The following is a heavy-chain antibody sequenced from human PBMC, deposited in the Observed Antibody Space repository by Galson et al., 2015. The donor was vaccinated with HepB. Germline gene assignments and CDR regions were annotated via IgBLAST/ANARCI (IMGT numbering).Heavy chain of an antibody. Sequence: SVKVSCKASGYTFTSYDINWVRQATGQGLEWMGWMNPNSGNTGYAQKFQGRVTMTRNTSISTAYMELSSLRSEDTAVYYCARGPFHRSSTSQHWFDPWGQGTLVTVSS. J-gene: IGHJ5*02. CDR2: MNPNSGNT. V-gene: IGHV1-8*01. D-gene: IGHD2-2*01. CDR1: GYTFTSYD. CDR3: ARGPFHRSSTSQHWFDP.